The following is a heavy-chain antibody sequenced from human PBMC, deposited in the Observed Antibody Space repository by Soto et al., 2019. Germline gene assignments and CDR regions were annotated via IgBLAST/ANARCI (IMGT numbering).Heavy chain of an antibody. CDR3: TREGV. Sequence: EVQLVESGGHLVQPGGSLTLSCAGSGFTFSGYWMTWVRQAPGKGPEWVATVGKDGSEIHYVDSVKGRFTISRDNAKNLLFLQMNSLRVEDTAVYYCTREGVWGQGTMVTVSS. V-gene: IGHV3-7*01. J-gene: IGHJ3*01. CDR2: VGKDGSEI. CDR1: GFTFSGYW.